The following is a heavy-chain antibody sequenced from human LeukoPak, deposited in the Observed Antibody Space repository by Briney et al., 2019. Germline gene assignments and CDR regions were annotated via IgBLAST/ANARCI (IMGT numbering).Heavy chain of an antibody. J-gene: IGHJ4*02. CDR2: IKPDGGEK. CDR3: SRGRGNDY. Sequence: GGSLRLSCAGSGFTFSNFWMSWVRQAPGKGLGWVANIKPDGGEKNYVDSVKGRFTISRDNAKNSVYLEMNSLRGEDTAVYYCSRGRGNDYWGQGTLVTVSS. V-gene: IGHV3-7*01. CDR1: GFTFSNFW.